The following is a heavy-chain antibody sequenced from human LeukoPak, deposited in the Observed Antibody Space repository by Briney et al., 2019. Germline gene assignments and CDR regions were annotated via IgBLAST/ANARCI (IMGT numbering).Heavy chain of an antibody. CDR1: GFTFGDYA. J-gene: IGHJ4*02. CDR2: IRSKAYGGTT. CDR3: TRGRIIVVVTALPSYFDY. D-gene: IGHD2-21*02. V-gene: IGHV3-49*03. Sequence: GGSLRLSCTASGFTFGDYAMGWFRQAPGKGLEWVGFIRSKAYGGTTEYAASVKGRFTISRDDSKSIAYLQMNSLKTEDTAVYYCTRGRIIVVVTALPSYFDYWGQGTLVTVSS.